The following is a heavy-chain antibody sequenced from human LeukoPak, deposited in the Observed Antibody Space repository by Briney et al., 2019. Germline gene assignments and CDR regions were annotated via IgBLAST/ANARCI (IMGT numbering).Heavy chain of an antibody. D-gene: IGHD3-9*01. CDR3: ARVLYFDWLDAY. Sequence: GGSLRLSCAASGFTFSSYSMNWVRQAPGKGLEWVSSISSSGDYIYYADSVKGRFTISRDNAESSLFLQMNSLRAEDTAVYYCARVLYFDWLDAYWGQGTLVTVSS. CDR1: GFTFSSYS. V-gene: IGHV3-21*01. J-gene: IGHJ4*02. CDR2: ISSSGDYI.